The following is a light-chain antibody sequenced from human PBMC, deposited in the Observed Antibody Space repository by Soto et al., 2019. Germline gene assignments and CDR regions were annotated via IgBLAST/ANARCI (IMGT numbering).Light chain of an antibody. CDR3: QQYDASPVT. Sequence: EIVVTQSPGTLSLSPGERATLSCRTSQSLTSFYLDWYQQKPGQAPRLLIYGATSRATGIPDRFSGSGSGTDFSLTVSRLEPEDFAVYYCQQYDASPVTFGQGTRLEIK. CDR2: GAT. CDR1: QSLTSFY. J-gene: IGKJ5*01. V-gene: IGKV3-20*01.